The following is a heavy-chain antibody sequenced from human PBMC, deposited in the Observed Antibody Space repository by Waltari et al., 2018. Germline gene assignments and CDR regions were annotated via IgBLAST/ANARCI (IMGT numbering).Heavy chain of an antibody. J-gene: IGHJ6*03. Sequence: VQLVESGGGLVKPGGSLRLSCATSGLTFSDAWMSWVRQPPGKGLEWVGRIKSTVEGGTSDYAEPVKGRFTLSRDDSKNILYLHMNSLKTEDTAVYYCATRIRGAWNDRDNYYYYYSLDVWGTGTKVTVSS. CDR3: ATRIRGAWNDRDNYYYYYSLDV. V-gene: IGHV3-15*01. CDR1: GLTFSDAW. CDR2: IKSTVEGGTS. D-gene: IGHD1-1*01.